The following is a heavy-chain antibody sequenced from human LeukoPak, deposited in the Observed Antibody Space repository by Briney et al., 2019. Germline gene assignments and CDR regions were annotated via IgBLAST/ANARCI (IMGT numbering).Heavy chain of an antibody. J-gene: IGHJ4*02. Sequence: PGGSLRLSCAASGFTVSSNYMSWVRQAPGKGLEWVSVIYSGGSTYYADSVKGRFTISRDNSKNTLYLQMNSLRAEDTAVYYCARDTSIAVAGTDYWGQGTLVTVSS. CDR3: ARDTSIAVAGTDY. CDR1: GFTVSSNY. D-gene: IGHD6-19*01. V-gene: IGHV3-66*01. CDR2: IYSGGST.